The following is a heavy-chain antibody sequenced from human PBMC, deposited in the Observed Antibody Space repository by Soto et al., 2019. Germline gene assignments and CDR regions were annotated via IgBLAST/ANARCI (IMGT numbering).Heavy chain of an antibody. CDR2: MNPNTGNT. CDR3: ARGRAITGTRPS. V-gene: IGHV1-8*01. CDR1: GYTFTSYD. J-gene: IGHJ5*02. Sequence: QVQLVQSGAEVKKPGASVKVSCKASGYTFTSYDINWVRQATGQGLEWMGWMNPNTGNTGYAQKFQGRVTMTRNTSRSTAYMELSSLRSEDTAVYYCARGRAITGTRPSWGQGTLVTVSS. D-gene: IGHD1-20*01.